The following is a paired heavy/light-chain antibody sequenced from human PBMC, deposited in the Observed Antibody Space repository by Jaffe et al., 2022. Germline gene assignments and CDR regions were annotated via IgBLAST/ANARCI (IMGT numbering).Light chain of an antibody. J-gene: IGLJ3*02. CDR2: KDS. CDR3: QSADSSSGV. Sequence: SYELTQPPSVSVSPGQTARITCSGDALPKQYAYWYQQKPGQAPVLVIYKDSERPSGIPERFSGSSSGTTVTLTISGVQAEDEADYYCQSADSSSGVFGGGTKLTVL. CDR1: ALPKQY. V-gene: IGLV3-25*03.
Heavy chain of an antibody. V-gene: IGHV3-49*03. CDR2: IRSKAYGGTT. J-gene: IGHJ6*03. Sequence: EVQLVESGGGLVQPGRSLRLSCTASGFTFGDYAMSWFRQAPGKGLEWVGFIRSKAYGGTTEYAASVKGRFTISRDDSKSIAYLQMNSLKTEDTAVYYCTRGRAARDFWSGGYYMDVWGKGTTVTVSS. CDR1: GFTFGDYA. CDR3: TRGRAARDFWSGGYYMDV. D-gene: IGHD3-3*01.